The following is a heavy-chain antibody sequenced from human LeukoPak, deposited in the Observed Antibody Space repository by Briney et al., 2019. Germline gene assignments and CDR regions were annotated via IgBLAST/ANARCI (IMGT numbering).Heavy chain of an antibody. J-gene: IGHJ4*02. CDR3: ARGDDSGYYNYFDY. CDR1: GFTVDSYY. V-gene: IGHV3-53*01. CDR2: IYTGGNT. D-gene: IGHD3-3*01. Sequence: PGGSLRLSWAASGFTVDSYYLSWVRQAPGKGLEWVSTIYTGGNTYYAASVKGRFTISRDFSKNTVFLHMNSLRAEDTAMYYCARGDDSGYYNYFDYWGQGALVTVSS.